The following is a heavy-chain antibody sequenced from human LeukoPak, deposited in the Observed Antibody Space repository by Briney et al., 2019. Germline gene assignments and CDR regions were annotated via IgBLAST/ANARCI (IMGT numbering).Heavy chain of an antibody. Sequence: ASVKVSCKASGYTFTGYYMHWVRQAPGQGLEWMGWTNPNSGGTNYAQKFQGRVTMTRDTSISTAYMELSRLRSDDTAVYYCARDVDIVARNYLDYWGQGTLVTVSS. CDR2: TNPNSGGT. J-gene: IGHJ4*02. V-gene: IGHV1-2*02. CDR3: ARDVDIVARNYLDY. D-gene: IGHD5-12*01. CDR1: GYTFTGYY.